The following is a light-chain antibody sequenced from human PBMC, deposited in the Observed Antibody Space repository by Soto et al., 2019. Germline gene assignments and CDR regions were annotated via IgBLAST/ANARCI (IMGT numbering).Light chain of an antibody. Sequence: SYELTQPPSVSVAPGKTARITCGGNNIGSKSVHWYQQKPGQAPVLVIYNDSDRPSGIPERVSGSNSGNTATLTINRVEAGDEADYYCQVWDSSSDHVVFGGGTKLTVL. CDR2: NDS. J-gene: IGLJ2*01. CDR1: NIGSKS. V-gene: IGLV3-21*04. CDR3: QVWDSSSDHVV.